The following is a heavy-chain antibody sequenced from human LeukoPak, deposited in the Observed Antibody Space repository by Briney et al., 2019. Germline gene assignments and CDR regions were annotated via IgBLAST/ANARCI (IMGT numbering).Heavy chain of an antibody. V-gene: IGHV1-2*06. J-gene: IGHJ6*02. CDR1: GYTFTGYY. Sequence: ASVKVSCKASGYTFTGYYMHWVRQAPGQGLEWMGRINPNSGGTNYAQKFQGRVTMTRDTSISTAYMELSRLRSDDTAVYYCARGSGGHVLRFLEWSPRVNYGMDVWGQGTTVTVSS. CDR3: ARGSGGHVLRFLEWSPRVNYGMDV. D-gene: IGHD3-3*01. CDR2: INPNSGGT.